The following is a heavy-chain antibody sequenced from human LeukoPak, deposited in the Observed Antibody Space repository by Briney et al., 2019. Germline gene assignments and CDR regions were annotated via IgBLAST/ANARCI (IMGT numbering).Heavy chain of an antibody. J-gene: IGHJ3*02. CDR2: IRPDGNEK. CDR1: GFTFSSYW. V-gene: IGHV3-7*03. CDR3: ATEWIDSSGYYQSGGDAFDI. D-gene: IGHD3-22*01. Sequence: GGSLRLSCAASGFTFSSYWMSWVRQAPGKGLEWVAYIRPDGNEKFYMDSVKGRFTISRDNSKNTLYLQMNSLRAEDTAVYYCATEWIDSSGYYQSGGDAFDIWGQGTMVTVSS.